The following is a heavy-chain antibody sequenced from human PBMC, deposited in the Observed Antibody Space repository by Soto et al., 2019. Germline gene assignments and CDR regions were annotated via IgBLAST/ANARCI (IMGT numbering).Heavy chain of an antibody. J-gene: IGHJ6*02. CDR1: GGSFRDFY. V-gene: IGHV4-34*01. Sequence: QVQLQQWGAGLLRPSETLSLTCAVYGGSFRDFYWSWLRQTPGTGLEWIGEINHSGDTKYNPSLESRVTISVDTSKNQFSLKVNFVAPADTAVYYCARTGGRDVWGPGATVTVSS. CDR3: ARTGGRDV. CDR2: INHSGDT.